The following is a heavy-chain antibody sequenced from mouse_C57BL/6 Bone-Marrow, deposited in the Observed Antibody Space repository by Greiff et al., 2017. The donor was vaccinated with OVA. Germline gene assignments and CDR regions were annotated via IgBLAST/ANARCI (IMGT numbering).Heavy chain of an antibody. V-gene: IGHV1-20*01. CDR3: AREGNYYGSDY. Sequence: EVQLQQSGPELVKPGDSVKISCKASGYSFTGYFMNWVMQSHGESLEWIGRINPYNGDTFYNQKFKGKATLTVDKSSSTAHMELRSLTSEDSAVDYCAREGNYYGSDYWGQGTTLTVSS. CDR1: GYSFTGYF. D-gene: IGHD1-1*01. CDR2: INPYNGDT. J-gene: IGHJ2*01.